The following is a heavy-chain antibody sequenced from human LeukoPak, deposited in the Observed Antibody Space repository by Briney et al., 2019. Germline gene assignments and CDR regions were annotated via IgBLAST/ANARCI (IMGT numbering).Heavy chain of an antibody. CDR2: INPNSGGT. D-gene: IGHD2-2*01. J-gene: IGHJ6*03. V-gene: IGHV1-2*02. CDR3: ASERRVVPADPIDYSYYYMDV. CDR1: GYTFTGYY. Sequence: VASVKVSCKASGYTFTGYYMHWVRQAPGQGVEWMGWINPNSGGTNYAQKFQGRVTMTRDTSISTAYMELSRLRSDDTAVYYCASERRVVPADPIDYSYYYMDVWGERTTVTVSS.